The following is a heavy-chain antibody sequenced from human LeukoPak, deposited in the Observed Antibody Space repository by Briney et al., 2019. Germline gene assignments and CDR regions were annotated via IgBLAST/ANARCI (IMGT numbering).Heavy chain of an antibody. D-gene: IGHD3-22*01. V-gene: IGHV3-74*01. J-gene: IGHJ4*02. CDR2: INTDGSST. CDR1: GFTFSSYW. CDR3: ARKDYYYDSSGYLTGGFDY. Sequence: PGGSLRLSCAASGFTFSSYWMHWVRQAPGKGLVWVSRINTDGSSTSYADSVKGRFTISRDNSKNTVYLQMNSLRAEDTAVYYCARKDYYYDSSGYLTGGFDYWGQGTLVTVSS.